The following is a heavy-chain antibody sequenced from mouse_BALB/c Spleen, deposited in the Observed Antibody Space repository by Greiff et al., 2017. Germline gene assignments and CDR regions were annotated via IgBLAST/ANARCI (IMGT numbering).Heavy chain of an antibody. V-gene: IGHV8-12*01. D-gene: IGHD3-1*01. CDR3: ARRDSSVSWFAY. CDR1: GFSLSTSGMG. J-gene: IGHJ3*01. Sequence: QVTLKESGPGILQPSQTLSLTCSFSGFSLSTSGMGVSWIRQPSGKGLEWLAHIYWDDDKRYNPSLKSRLTISKDTSSNQVFLKITSVDTADTATYYCARRDSSVSWFAYWGQGTLVTVSA. CDR2: IYWDDDK.